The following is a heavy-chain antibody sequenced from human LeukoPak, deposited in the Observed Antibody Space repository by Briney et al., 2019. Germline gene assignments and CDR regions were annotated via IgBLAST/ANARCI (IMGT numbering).Heavy chain of an antibody. CDR2: IYYSGST. CDR1: GGSISSSSYY. D-gene: IGHD3-10*01. CDR3: AREVSPYYYGSGSSPFDY. J-gene: IGHJ4*02. Sequence: SETLSLTCTVSGGSISSSSYYWGWIRQPPGKGLEWIGSIYYSGSTYYNPSLKSRVTISVDTSKNQFSLKLSSVTAADTAVYYCAREVSPYYYGSGSSPFDYWGQGTLVTVSS. V-gene: IGHV4-39*07.